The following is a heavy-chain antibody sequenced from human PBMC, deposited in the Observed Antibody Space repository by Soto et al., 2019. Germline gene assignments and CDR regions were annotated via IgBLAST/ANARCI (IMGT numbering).Heavy chain of an antibody. J-gene: IGHJ1*01. D-gene: IGHD4-17*01. CDR1: GFTVSSNY. V-gene: IGHV3-53*04. Sequence: PGGSLRLSCAASGFTVSSNYMSWVRQAPGKGLEWVSVIYSGGSTYYADSVKGRFTISRHNSKNTLYLQMNSLRAEDTAVYYCASHYGDYSGPEYFQHWGQGTLVTVSS. CDR2: IYSGGST. CDR3: ASHYGDYSGPEYFQH.